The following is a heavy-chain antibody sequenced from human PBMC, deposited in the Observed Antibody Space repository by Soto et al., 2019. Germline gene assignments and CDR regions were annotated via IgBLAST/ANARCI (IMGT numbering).Heavy chain of an antibody. D-gene: IGHD3-9*01. V-gene: IGHV3-23*01. J-gene: IGHJ3*02. CDR2: ISGSGGST. CDR1: GFTFSSYA. CDR3: AKDSSSLRYFDWLSPGAFDI. Sequence: GGSLRLSCAASGFTFSSYAMSWVRQAPGKGLEWVSAISGSGGSTYYADSVKGRFTISRDNSKNTLYLQMNSLRAEDTAVYYCAKDSSSLRYFDWLSPGAFDIWGQGTMVTVSS.